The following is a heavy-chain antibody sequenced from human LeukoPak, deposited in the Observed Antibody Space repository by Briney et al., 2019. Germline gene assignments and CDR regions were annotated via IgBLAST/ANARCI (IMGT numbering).Heavy chain of an antibody. Sequence: SETLSLTCTVSGGSISSGGYYWSWIRQHPGKGLEWIGYIYYSGSTYYNPSLKSRVTISVDTSKNQFSLELSSVTAADTAVYYCARETHYDFWSGYLFDYWGQGTLVTVSS. CDR1: GGSISSGGYY. CDR2: IYYSGST. J-gene: IGHJ4*02. V-gene: IGHV4-31*03. CDR3: ARETHYDFWSGYLFDY. D-gene: IGHD3-3*01.